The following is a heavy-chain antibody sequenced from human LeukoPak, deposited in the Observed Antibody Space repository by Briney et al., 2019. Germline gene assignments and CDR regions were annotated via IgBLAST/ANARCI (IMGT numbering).Heavy chain of an antibody. CDR2: ISGSGGST. Sequence: GGSLRFSCAASGFTFSSYAMSWVRQAPGKGLEWVSAISGSGGSTYYADSVKGRFTISRDNSKNTLYLQMNSLRAEDTAVYYCAKGERWLQYYFDYWGQGTLVTVSS. CDR1: GFTFSSYA. J-gene: IGHJ4*02. V-gene: IGHV3-23*01. CDR3: AKGERWLQYYFDY. D-gene: IGHD5-24*01.